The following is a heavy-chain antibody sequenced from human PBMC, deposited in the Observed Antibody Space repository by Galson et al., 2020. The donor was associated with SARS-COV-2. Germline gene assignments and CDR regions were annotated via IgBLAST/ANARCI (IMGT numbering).Heavy chain of an antibody. CDR1: GFTFSSYA. CDR3: ARDLLPGYYGMDV. V-gene: IGHV3-30-3*01. D-gene: IGHD1-26*01. CDR2: ISYDGSNK. J-gene: IGHJ6*02. Sequence: GESLKISCAASGFTFSSYAMHWVRQAPGKGLEWVAVISYDGSNKYYADSVKGRFTISRDNSKNTLYLQMNSLRAEDTAVYYCARDLLPGYYGMDVWGQGTTVTVSS.